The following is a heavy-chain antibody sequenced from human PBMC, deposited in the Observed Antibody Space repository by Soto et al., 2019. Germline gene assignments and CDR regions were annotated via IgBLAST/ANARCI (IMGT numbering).Heavy chain of an antibody. CDR3: ARDSKWLIINGNWFDS. J-gene: IGHJ5*01. Sequence: QVQLVQSGAEVKKPGASVKVSCKFSGYSFINYGMTWVRQAPGPGFEWMGWISGSNGATNYAQRFQGRVTLTTDTSTNTAYMELRSLRLDDTAIYYCARDSKWLIINGNWFDSWGQGTLVTVSS. CDR1: GYSFINYG. CDR2: ISGSNGAT. V-gene: IGHV1-18*04. D-gene: IGHD5-12*01.